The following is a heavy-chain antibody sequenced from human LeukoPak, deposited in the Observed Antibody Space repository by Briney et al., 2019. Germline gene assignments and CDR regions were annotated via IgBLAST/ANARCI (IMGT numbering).Heavy chain of an antibody. CDR2: ISGSGIAT. J-gene: IGHJ3*02. Sequence: GGSLRLSCAASGFTFSSYAMNWVRQAPGKGLEWVSAISGSGIATYYADSVKGRFTISRDNSKNTLYLQMSSLRAEDTAVYYCAKERIAVVGTRGTFDIWGQGTIVTVSS. D-gene: IGHD6-19*01. V-gene: IGHV3-23*01. CDR1: GFTFSSYA. CDR3: AKERIAVVGTRGTFDI.